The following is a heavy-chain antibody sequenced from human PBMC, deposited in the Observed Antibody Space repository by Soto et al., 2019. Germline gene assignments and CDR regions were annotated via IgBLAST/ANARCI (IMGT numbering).Heavy chain of an antibody. Sequence: PGGSLRLSCAASGFTFSNCGMSWVRQAPGKGLDWVAGISGSGRNTHYADSVKGRFTISRDNSKNTLFLQKNSLRADDTAIYYCAKALVGEVGATDYWGQGTLVTVSS. D-gene: IGHD1-26*01. CDR2: ISGSGRNT. CDR1: GFTFSNCG. V-gene: IGHV3-23*01. CDR3: AKALVGEVGATDY. J-gene: IGHJ4*02.